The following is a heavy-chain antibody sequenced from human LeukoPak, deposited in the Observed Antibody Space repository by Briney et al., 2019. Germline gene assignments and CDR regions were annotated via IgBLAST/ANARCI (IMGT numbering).Heavy chain of an antibody. Sequence: PSETLSLTCTVSGGSISSSRYYWSWIRQPPGKGLEWIGEINHSGSTNYNPSLKSRVTISVDTSKNQFSLKLSSVTAADTAVYYCARGRAVDNSSWANFDYWGQGTLVTVSS. CDR2: INHSGST. V-gene: IGHV4-39*07. J-gene: IGHJ4*02. CDR3: ARGRAVDNSSWANFDY. D-gene: IGHD6-13*01. CDR1: GGSISSSRYY.